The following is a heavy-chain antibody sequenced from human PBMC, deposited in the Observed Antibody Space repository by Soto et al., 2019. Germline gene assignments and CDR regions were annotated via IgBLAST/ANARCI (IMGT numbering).Heavy chain of an antibody. Sequence: TLSLTCAISGDSVSSNSAAWNWIRQSPSRGLECLGRTYYRSKWYNDYAVSVKSRITINPDTSKNQFSLQLNSVTPEDTAVYYCARVTIVATIWAFDYWGQGTLVTVSS. CDR1: GDSVSSNSAA. V-gene: IGHV6-1*01. CDR2: TYYRSKWYN. J-gene: IGHJ4*02. CDR3: ARVTIVATIWAFDY. D-gene: IGHD5-12*01.